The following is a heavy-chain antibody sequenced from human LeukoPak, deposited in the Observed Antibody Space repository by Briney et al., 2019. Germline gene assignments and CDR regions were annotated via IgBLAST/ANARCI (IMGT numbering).Heavy chain of an antibody. CDR3: AKESLRYSSSWTQVDY. CDR1: GFTFSSYG. D-gene: IGHD6-13*01. V-gene: IGHV3-30*18. J-gene: IGHJ4*02. CDR2: ISYDGSNK. Sequence: PGRSLRLSCAASGFTFSSYGMHWVRQAPGKGLEWVAVISYDGSNKYYADSVKGRFTISRDNSKNTLYLQVNSLRAEDTAVYYCAKESLRYSSSWTQVDYWGQGTLVTVSS.